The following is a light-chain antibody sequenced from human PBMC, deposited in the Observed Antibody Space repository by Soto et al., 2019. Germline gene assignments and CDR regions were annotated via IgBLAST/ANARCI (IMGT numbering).Light chain of an antibody. V-gene: IGKV3-15*01. CDR3: QQYNNWPPWT. CDR2: GAS. CDR1: HSVSSN. Sequence: EIVMTQSPATLSVSPGERATLSCRASHSVSSNLAWYQQKPGQAPRLLIYGASTRATGIPARFSGSGSGTEFTLTISSLQPEDVAVYSCQQYNNWPPWTFGQGTKVEIK. J-gene: IGKJ1*01.